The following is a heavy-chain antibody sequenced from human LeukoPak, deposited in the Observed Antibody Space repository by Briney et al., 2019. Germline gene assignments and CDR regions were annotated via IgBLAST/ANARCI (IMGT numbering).Heavy chain of an antibody. J-gene: IGHJ5*02. V-gene: IGHV4-59*01. CDR3: ARIYGSMDWFDP. Sequence: SETLSLTCTVSGGSISSYYWSWIRQPPGKGLEWIGYIYYSGSTNYNPSLKSRVTISVDTSKNQFSLKLSSVTAADTAVYYCARIYGSMDWFDPWGQGTLVTVSS. D-gene: IGHD3-10*01. CDR1: GGSISSYY. CDR2: IYYSGST.